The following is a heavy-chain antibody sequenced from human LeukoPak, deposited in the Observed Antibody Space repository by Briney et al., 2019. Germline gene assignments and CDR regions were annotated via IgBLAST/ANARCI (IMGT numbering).Heavy chain of an antibody. D-gene: IGHD6-13*01. CDR2: IWPDGSNK. Sequence: GGSLRLSCVASGFIFSDYGMHWVRQAPGKGLEWVAVIWPDGSNKYYADSVKGRFSISRDNSQSTTYLQMNSLRAEDTALYYCAQSHSSSWYGIIDYWGLGTLVTVSS. J-gene: IGHJ4*02. CDR3: AQSHSSSWYGIIDY. V-gene: IGHV3-33*06. CDR1: GFIFSDYG.